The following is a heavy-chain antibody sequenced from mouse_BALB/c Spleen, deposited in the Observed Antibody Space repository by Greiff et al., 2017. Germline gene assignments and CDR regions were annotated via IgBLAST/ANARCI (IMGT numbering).Heavy chain of an antibody. Sequence: QVQLQQSGAELMKPGASVKMSCKASGYTFTSYTMHWVKQRPGQGLEWIGYINPSSGYTNYNQKFKDKATLTADKSSSTAYMQLSSLTSEDSAVYYCARFDYDDDYAMDYWGQGTSVTVSS. V-gene: IGHV1S26*01. CDR3: ARFDYDDDYAMDY. CDR1: GYTFTSYT. J-gene: IGHJ4*01. D-gene: IGHD2-4*01. CDR2: INPSSGYT.